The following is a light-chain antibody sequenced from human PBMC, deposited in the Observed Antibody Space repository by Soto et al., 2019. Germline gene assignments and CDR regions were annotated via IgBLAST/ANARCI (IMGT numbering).Light chain of an antibody. CDR1: QSLSGL. Sequence: DIQMTQSPSTLSASVGDRVTITCRASQSLSGLLAWYKQKPGKAPKLLIYDASSLESGVPSRFSGSGSGTEFTLTISSLQPDDLATYFCQQYSSYWTFGQGTKVELK. J-gene: IGKJ1*01. V-gene: IGKV1-5*01. CDR2: DAS. CDR3: QQYSSYWT.